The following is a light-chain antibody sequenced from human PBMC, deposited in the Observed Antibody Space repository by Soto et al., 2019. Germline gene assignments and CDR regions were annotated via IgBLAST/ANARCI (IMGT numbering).Light chain of an antibody. Sequence: DIQMTQSPSAMSASVGDRVTITCRASQGISNYLAWFQQKPGKVPKRLIYAASSLQSGVPARVSGSGSGTEFTLTLSHLLPEDFATYDCLQEKSTPRTSGQGNK. CDR2: AAS. J-gene: IGKJ1*01. V-gene: IGKV1-17*03. CDR1: QGISNY. CDR3: LQEKSTPRT.